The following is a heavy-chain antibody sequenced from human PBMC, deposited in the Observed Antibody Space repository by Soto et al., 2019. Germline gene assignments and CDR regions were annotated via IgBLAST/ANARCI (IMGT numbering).Heavy chain of an antibody. CDR3: ARDPGDYDAY. CDR1: GFTFSSYA. J-gene: IGHJ4*02. V-gene: IGHV3-64*01. Sequence: EVQLVESGGGLVQPGGSLRLSCAASGFTFSSYAMHWVRQAPGKGLEYVSAISSNGGSTYYANSVKGRFTISRDNSKNTLYLQRGSRRDEERAVFYWARDPGDYDAYWGQGTLVTVSS. CDR2: ISSNGGST. D-gene: IGHD4-17*01.